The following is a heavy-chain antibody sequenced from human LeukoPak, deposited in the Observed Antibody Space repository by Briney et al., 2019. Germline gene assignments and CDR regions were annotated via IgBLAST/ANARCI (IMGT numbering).Heavy chain of an antibody. Sequence: GESLRLSCAASGFTFSNAWMSWVRQAPGKGMEWVGRIKSKTNGGTTDYAAPVKGRFTISRDDSKDTLYLQMNSLKTEDTAVYYCTTDPADSKYYYYSGMDVWGQGTTVTVSS. CDR1: GFTFSNAW. V-gene: IGHV3-15*01. CDR3: TTDPADSKYYYYSGMDV. J-gene: IGHJ6*01. D-gene: IGHD2-15*01. CDR2: IKSKTNGGTT.